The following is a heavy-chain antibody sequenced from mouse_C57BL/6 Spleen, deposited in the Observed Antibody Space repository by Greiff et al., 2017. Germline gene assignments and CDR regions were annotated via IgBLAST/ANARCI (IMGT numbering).Heavy chain of an antibody. CDR2: ISYDGSN. CDR3: AKGHDGYYDYAMDY. V-gene: IGHV3-6*01. Sequence: SGPGLVKPSQSLSLTCSVTGYSITSGYYWNWIRQFPGNKLEWMGYISYDGSNNYNPSLKNRISITRDTSKNQFFLKLNSVTTEDTATYYCAKGHDGYYDYAMDYWGQGTSVTVSS. CDR1: GYSITSGYY. D-gene: IGHD2-3*01. J-gene: IGHJ4*01.